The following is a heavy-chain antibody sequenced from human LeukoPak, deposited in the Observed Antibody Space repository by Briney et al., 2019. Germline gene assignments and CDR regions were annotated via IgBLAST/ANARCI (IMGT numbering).Heavy chain of an antibody. D-gene: IGHD3-3*01. CDR1: GFTFSSYA. CDR3: ARDQYYDFWSGYQTEYYFDY. J-gene: IGHJ4*02. CDR2: IWYDGSNK. V-gene: IGHV3-33*08. Sequence: GGSLRLSCAASGFTFSSYAMHWVRQAPGKGLEWVAVIWYDGSNKYYADSVKGRFTISRDNSKNTLYLQMNSLRAEDTAVYYCARDQYYDFWSGYQTEYYFDYWGQGTLVTVSS.